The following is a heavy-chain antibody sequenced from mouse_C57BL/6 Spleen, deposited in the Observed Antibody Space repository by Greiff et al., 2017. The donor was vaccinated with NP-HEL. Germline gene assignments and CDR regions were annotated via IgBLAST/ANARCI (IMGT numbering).Heavy chain of an antibody. CDR3: ARVYYDYSGSYWYFDV. V-gene: IGHV5-6*01. CDR2: ISSGGSYT. D-gene: IGHD2-4*01. CDR1: GFTFSSYG. Sequence: EVQLQESGGDLVKPGGSLKLSCAASGFTFSSYGMSWVRQTPDKRLEWVATISSGGSYTYYPDSVKGRFTISRDNAKNTLYLQMSSLKSEDTAMYYCARVYYDYSGSYWYFDVWGTGTTVTVSS. J-gene: IGHJ1*03.